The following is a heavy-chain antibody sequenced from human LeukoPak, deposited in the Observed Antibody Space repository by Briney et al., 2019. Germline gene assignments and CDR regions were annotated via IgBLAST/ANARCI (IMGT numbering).Heavy chain of an antibody. CDR2: MNPNSGNT. V-gene: IGHV1-8*03. CDR3: ARRRYVWGSYRYAYYFDY. CDR1: GYTFTGYY. D-gene: IGHD3-16*02. J-gene: IGHJ4*02. Sequence: GASVKVSCKASGYTFTGYYMHWVRQATGQGLEWMGWMNPNSGNTGYAQKFQGRVTITRNTSISTAYMELSSLRSEDTAVYYCARRRYVWGSYRYAYYFDYWGQGTLVTVSS.